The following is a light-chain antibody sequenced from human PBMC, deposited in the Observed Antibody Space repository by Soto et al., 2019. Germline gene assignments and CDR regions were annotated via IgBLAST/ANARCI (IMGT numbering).Light chain of an antibody. CDR2: GAS. Sequence: AIRMTQSPSSLSASAGDSVAIACRASQDVGRYLAWYQQKPGQAPKLLIYGASTLQSGVPSRFSGGGSGTDFTLTISCLQSEDFATYDCQHYKNYPWTFGQGTKVEIK. J-gene: IGKJ1*01. V-gene: IGKV1-8*01. CDR1: QDVGRY. CDR3: QHYKNYPWT.